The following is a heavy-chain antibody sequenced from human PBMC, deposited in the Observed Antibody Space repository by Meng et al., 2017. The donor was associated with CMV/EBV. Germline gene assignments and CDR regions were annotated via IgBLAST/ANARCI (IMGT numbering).Heavy chain of an antibody. D-gene: IGHD2-2*01. CDR3: ARGYCSSTSCYPNYYYYGMDV. CDR2: ISAYNGNT. Sequence: SVNVSRKASGYILTSYGISWVRQAPGQGLEWMGWISAYNGNTNYVQKLQGRVTMTTDTSTSTAYMDLSSLRSEETAVYYCARGYCSSTSCYPNYYYYGMDVWGQGTTVTVSS. V-gene: IGHV1-18*01. CDR1: GYILTSYG. J-gene: IGHJ6*02.